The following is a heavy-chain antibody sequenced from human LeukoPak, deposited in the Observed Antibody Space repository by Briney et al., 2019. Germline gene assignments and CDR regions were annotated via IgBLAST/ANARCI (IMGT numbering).Heavy chain of an antibody. Sequence: PSGTLSLTCAVSGGSISSGNWWSWVRQSPGRGLEWIGEIYHSGSTNYNPSLKSRVTISADTSKNQFSLKLSSVTAADTAVYYCASRKLGNDYWGQGTLVTVSS. CDR3: ASRKLGNDY. CDR2: IYHSGST. J-gene: IGHJ4*02. CDR1: GGSISSGNW. D-gene: IGHD7-27*01. V-gene: IGHV4-4*02.